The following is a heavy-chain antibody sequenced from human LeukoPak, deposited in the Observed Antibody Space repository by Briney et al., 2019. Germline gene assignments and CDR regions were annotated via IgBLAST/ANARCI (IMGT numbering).Heavy chain of an antibody. D-gene: IGHD4-17*01. CDR2: ISGGGAT. Sequence: GGSLRLSCSASGFTFSSYAMHWVRQAPGKGLEYVSAISGGGATYYADSVKGRFTISRDNSKNTLYLQMSSLRPEDTAVYYCVSLPRTTVTTSGDYWGQGTLVTVSS. CDR1: GFTFSSYA. J-gene: IGHJ4*02. CDR3: VSLPRTTVTTSGDY. V-gene: IGHV3-64D*06.